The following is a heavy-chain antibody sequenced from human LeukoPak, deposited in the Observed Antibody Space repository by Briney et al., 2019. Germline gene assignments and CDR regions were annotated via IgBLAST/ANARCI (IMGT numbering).Heavy chain of an antibody. J-gene: IGHJ4*02. V-gene: IGHV3-15*01. CDR1: GFTFGDYA. Sequence: GGSLRLSCTVSGFTFGDYAMSWVRQAPGKGLEWVGRIKSKTDGGTTDYAAPVKGRFTISRDDSKNTLYLQMNSLKTEDTAVYYCTTAPSGYWGQGTLVTVSS. CDR3: TTAPSGY. D-gene: IGHD6-25*01. CDR2: IKSKTDGGTT.